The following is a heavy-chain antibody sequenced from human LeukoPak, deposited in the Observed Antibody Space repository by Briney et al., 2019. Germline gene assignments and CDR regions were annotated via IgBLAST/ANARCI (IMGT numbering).Heavy chain of an antibody. V-gene: IGHV4-59*01. Sequence: SETLSLTCTVSGAPISSYFWSWIRQPPGKGLEWIGDIHYSGNTNYNPSLKSRVTISVDTSKNQSSLKLTSVTASDTAVYYCTRFYDRSGPHFDYWGQGTLVTVSS. D-gene: IGHD3-22*01. CDR3: TRFYDRSGPHFDY. CDR1: GAPISSYF. J-gene: IGHJ4*02. CDR2: IHYSGNT.